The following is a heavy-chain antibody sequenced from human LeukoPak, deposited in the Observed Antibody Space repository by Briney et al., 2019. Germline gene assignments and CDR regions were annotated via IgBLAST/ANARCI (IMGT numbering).Heavy chain of an antibody. CDR3: ARVRGSSWDFDY. Sequence: SETLSLTCTVSGGSISSYYWSWIRQPPGKGLEWVGYIYYSGRTNYNPSLKSRVNISVGTSKNQFPLTLSSVTAADTAVYYCARVRGSSWDFDYWGQGTLVTVSS. CDR1: GGSISSYY. CDR2: IYYSGRT. V-gene: IGHV4-59*01. D-gene: IGHD6-13*01. J-gene: IGHJ4*02.